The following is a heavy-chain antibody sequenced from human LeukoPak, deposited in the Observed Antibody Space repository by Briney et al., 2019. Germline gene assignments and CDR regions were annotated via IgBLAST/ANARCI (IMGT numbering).Heavy chain of an antibody. D-gene: IGHD1-1*01. V-gene: IGHV3-64D*06. J-gene: IGHJ4*02. Sequence: AGGSLRLSCSASGFTFTSHVMHWVRQAPGKGLQYVSGISMNVQTAYYAGSVKGRFTISRDSSKNTVYLQMSSLTAEDTAVYYCVREGLERRTNFDYWGQGTLVSVSS. CDR1: GFTFTSHV. CDR2: ISMNVQTA. CDR3: VREGLERRTNFDY.